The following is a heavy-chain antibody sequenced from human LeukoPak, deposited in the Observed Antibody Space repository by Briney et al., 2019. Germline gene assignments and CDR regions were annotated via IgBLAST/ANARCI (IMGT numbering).Heavy chain of an antibody. CDR3: AREARHDYGDYYYFDY. D-gene: IGHD4-17*01. Sequence: EASVTVSCTASGGTFSSYAISWVRQAPGQGLEWMGGIIPIFGTANYAQKFQGRVTITADESTSTAYMELSSLRSEDTAVYYCAREARHDYGDYYYFDYWGQGTLVTVSS. CDR2: IIPIFGTA. V-gene: IGHV1-69*13. CDR1: GGTFSSYA. J-gene: IGHJ4*02.